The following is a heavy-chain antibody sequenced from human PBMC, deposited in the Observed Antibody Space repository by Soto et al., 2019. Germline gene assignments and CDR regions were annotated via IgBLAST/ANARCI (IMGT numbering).Heavy chain of an antibody. V-gene: IGHV3-15*01. Sequence: LQLQESGPGLVKPSETLSLTCTVSGGSISSGRYYWGWIRQPPGKGLEWIGSIKSKTDGGTTDLAAPVKGRFTISRDDSKNTLYLQMNSLKTEDTAVYYCTTVPRGYYDTTTYYYLDYWGQGTLVTVSS. CDR2: IKSKTDGGTT. D-gene: IGHD3-22*01. J-gene: IGHJ4*02. CDR3: TTVPRGYYDTTTYYYLDY. CDR1: GGSISSGRYY.